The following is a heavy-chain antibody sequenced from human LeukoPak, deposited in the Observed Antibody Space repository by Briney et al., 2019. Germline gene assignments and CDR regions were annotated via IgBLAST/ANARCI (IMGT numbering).Heavy chain of an antibody. D-gene: IGHD3-3*01. V-gene: IGHV2-5*01. CDR2: IDWNDDK. CDR1: GFSVSTSGVG. J-gene: IGHJ4*02. Sequence: SGXXLVNPTQTLTLTCTFSGFSVSTSGVGVGWIRQPPGKALEWIALIDWNDDKRYRQSRKSRHTSTKDTSKNQVVLTMTNMYPVYTATYYCAHFHNGITIFGVVPDYWGQGTLVTVSS. CDR3: AHFHNGITIFGVVPDY.